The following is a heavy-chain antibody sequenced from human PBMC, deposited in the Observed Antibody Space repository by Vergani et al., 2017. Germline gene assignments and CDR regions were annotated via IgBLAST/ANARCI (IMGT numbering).Heavy chain of an antibody. D-gene: IGHD3-3*01. J-gene: IGHJ4*02. CDR3: ARDPSQRFLEWFLDY. Sequence: VQLLESGGGLVLPGGSLRLSCAASGFTFSSYAMSWVRQAPGKGLEWVAVIWYDGSNKYYADSVKGRFTISRDNSKNTLYLQMNSLRAEDTAVYYCARDPSQRFLEWFLDYWGQGTLVTVSS. CDR2: IWYDGSNK. V-gene: IGHV3-33*08. CDR1: GFTFSSYA.